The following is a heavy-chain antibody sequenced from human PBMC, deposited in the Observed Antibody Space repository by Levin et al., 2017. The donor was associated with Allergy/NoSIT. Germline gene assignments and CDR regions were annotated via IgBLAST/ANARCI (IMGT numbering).Heavy chain of an antibody. D-gene: IGHD5-12*01. Sequence: SQTLSLTCTVSGGSISSGDYYWSWIRQPPGKGLEWIGYIYYSGSTYYNPSLKSRVTISVDTSKNQFSLKLSSVTAADTAVYYCARDGYSGYSAFDPWGQGTLVTVSS. J-gene: IGHJ5*02. V-gene: IGHV4-30-4*01. CDR2: IYYSGST. CDR3: ARDGYSGYSAFDP. CDR1: GGSISSGDYY.